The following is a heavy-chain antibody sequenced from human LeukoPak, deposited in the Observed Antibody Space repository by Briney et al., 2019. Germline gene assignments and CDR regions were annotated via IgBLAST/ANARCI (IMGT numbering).Heavy chain of an antibody. CDR1: GGTFSSYA. Sequence: ASVKDSCKASGGTFSSYAIIWVRQAPGQGLEWMGIINPSGGSTSYAQKFQGRVTMTRDTSTSTVYMELSSLRSEDTAVYYCARGVPTILVVSGSYFGYWGQGTLVTVSS. CDR2: INPSGGST. D-gene: IGHD5/OR15-5a*01. J-gene: IGHJ4*02. V-gene: IGHV1-46*01. CDR3: ARGVPTILVVSGSYFGY.